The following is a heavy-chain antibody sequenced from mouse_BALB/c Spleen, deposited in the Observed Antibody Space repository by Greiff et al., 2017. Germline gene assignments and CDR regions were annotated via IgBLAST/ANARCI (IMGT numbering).Heavy chain of an antibody. CDR1: GFSLTSYG. D-gene: IGHD1-1*01. J-gene: IGHJ3*01. CDR2: ICSGGST. Sequence: QVQLKQSGPGLVQPSQSLSITCTVSGFSLTSYGVHWVRQSPGKGLEWLGVICSGGSTDYNAAFISRLSISKDNSKSQVFFKMNSLQANDTAIYCGGRREGCGSSESFAYWGQGTLVTVSA. CDR3: GRREGCGSSESFAY. V-gene: IGHV2-2*02.